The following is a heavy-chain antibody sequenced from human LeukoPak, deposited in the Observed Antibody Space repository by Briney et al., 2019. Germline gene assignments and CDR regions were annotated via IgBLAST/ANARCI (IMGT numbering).Heavy chain of an antibody. Sequence: ASVKVSCKASGYTFTSYDINWVRQATGQGLEWMGWMNPNSGNTGYAQKFQGRATMTTDTSTSTAYMELRSLRSDDTAVYYCASQRITIFGVVTYYFDYWGQGTLVTVSS. V-gene: IGHV1-8*02. CDR3: ASQRITIFGVVTYYFDY. CDR1: GYTFTSYD. D-gene: IGHD3-3*01. CDR2: MNPNSGNT. J-gene: IGHJ4*02.